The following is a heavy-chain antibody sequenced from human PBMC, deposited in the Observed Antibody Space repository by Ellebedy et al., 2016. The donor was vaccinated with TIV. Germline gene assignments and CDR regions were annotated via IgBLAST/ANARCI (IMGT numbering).Heavy chain of an antibody. Sequence: GESLKISCAAPGFTFSSYGMHWVRQAPGKGLEWVAVIWYDGSNKYYADSVKGRFTISRDNSKNTLYLQMNSLRAEDTAVYYCARDRDTAMVTAYAFDIWGQGTMVTVSS. D-gene: IGHD5-18*01. V-gene: IGHV3-33*01. J-gene: IGHJ3*02. CDR2: IWYDGSNK. CDR3: ARDRDTAMVTAYAFDI. CDR1: GFTFSSYG.